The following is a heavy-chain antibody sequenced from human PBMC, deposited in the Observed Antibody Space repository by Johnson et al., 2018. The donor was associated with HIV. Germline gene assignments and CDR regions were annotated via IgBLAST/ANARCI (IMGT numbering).Heavy chain of an antibody. V-gene: IGHV3-23*04. Sequence: MLLVESGGGFVQPGGSLRLSCAASGFTFSNYAMSWVRQAPGKGLEWVSGISGSGTTTYNADSVKGRFTISRDNSKNTLYLQMNSLRAEDTALYYCARGGRAKDAFDIWGQGTMVTVSS. D-gene: IGHD3-16*01. CDR2: ISGSGTTT. CDR3: ARGGRAKDAFDI. CDR1: GFTFSNYA. J-gene: IGHJ3*02.